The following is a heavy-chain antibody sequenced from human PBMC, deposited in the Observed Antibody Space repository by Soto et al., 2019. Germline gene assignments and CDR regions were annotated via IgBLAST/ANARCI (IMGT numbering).Heavy chain of an antibody. CDR2: ISAYNGNT. CDR3: ATVHKSYGSGSYVP. CDR1: GYTFTSYG. Sequence: GASVKVSCKASGYTFTSYGISWVRQAPGQGLEWMGWISAYNGNTNYAQKLQGRVTMTTDTSTSAAYMELRSLRSDDTAVYYCATVHKSYGSGSYVPWGQGTLVTVSS. J-gene: IGHJ5*02. V-gene: IGHV1-18*01. D-gene: IGHD3-10*01.